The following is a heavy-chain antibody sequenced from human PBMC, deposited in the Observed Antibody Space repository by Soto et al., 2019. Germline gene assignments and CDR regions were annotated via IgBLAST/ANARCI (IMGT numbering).Heavy chain of an antibody. CDR1: GFTFRNHA. CDR2: IAYDGSNA. V-gene: IGHV3-30-3*01. Sequence: QVQLVESGGGVVQPGGSLRLSCAASGFTFRNHAMHWVRQAPGKGLECLAVIAYDGSNAFYRDSVKGRFTISRDNSKNTLYLHMSSLRSEDTGVYYCARGDREDILVVFGARPGEYGIDIWGQGTTVTVSS. J-gene: IGHJ6*02. D-gene: IGHD2-15*01. CDR3: ARGDREDILVVFGARPGEYGIDI.